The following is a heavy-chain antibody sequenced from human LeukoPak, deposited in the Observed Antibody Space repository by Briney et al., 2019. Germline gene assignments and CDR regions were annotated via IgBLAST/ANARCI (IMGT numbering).Heavy chain of an antibody. Sequence: GGSLRLSCAASGLTFSNYAMHWVRQAPGKGLEWVAVISYDGSNKYYADSVKGRFTISRDNSKNTLYLQMNSLRAEGTAVYYCARLASSSTSSYGMDVWGQGTTVTVSS. V-gene: IGHV3-30-3*01. J-gene: IGHJ6*02. CDR3: ARLASSSTSSYGMDV. CDR1: GLTFSNYA. D-gene: IGHD2-2*01. CDR2: ISYDGSNK.